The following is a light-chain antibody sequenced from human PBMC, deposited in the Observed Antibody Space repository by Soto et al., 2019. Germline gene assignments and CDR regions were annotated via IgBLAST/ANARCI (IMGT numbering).Light chain of an antibody. V-gene: IGKV2D-29*02. CDR2: EVS. CDR3: MESTQLPPT. Sequence: DVVMTQTPLSLSVAPGQPASISCKSSQSLLHITGETFLFWYLQKPGQSPQLLIYEVSTRVSGVPGRFSGSGSGTDFRLEVSRVDTDDVGIYFCMESTQLPPTFGQGTRLVIE. J-gene: IGKJ5*01. CDR1: QSLLHITGETF.